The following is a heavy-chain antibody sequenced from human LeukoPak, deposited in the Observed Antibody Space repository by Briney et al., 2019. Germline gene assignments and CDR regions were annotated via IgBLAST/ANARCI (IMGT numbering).Heavy chain of an antibody. CDR1: GFSFSTYA. CDR2: ISSGSSYI. Sequence: PGGSLRLSCAASGFSFSTYAMNWVRQAPGKGLEWVSAISSGSSYIYYADSVKGRFTISRDNAKNSLFLQMNSLRVEDTAVYYCARRAIAEGFDYWGQGTLVTVSS. D-gene: IGHD6-13*01. J-gene: IGHJ4*02. CDR3: ARRAIAEGFDY. V-gene: IGHV3-21*01.